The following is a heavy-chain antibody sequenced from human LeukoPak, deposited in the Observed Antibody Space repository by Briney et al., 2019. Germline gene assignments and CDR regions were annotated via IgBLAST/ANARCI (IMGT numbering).Heavy chain of an antibody. D-gene: IGHD1-26*01. V-gene: IGHV3-20*04. CDR2: INWNGDNT. CDR1: GFTFDDYG. CDR3: VRADSGSYSRIFDN. Sequence: GGSLRLSCAASGFTFDDYGMSWVRQAPGKGLEWVSGINWNGDNTGYADSVKGRFTISRDSANHSLYLQMNSLRAEDTAFYYCVRADSGSYSRIFDNWGQGTLVTVSS. J-gene: IGHJ4*02.